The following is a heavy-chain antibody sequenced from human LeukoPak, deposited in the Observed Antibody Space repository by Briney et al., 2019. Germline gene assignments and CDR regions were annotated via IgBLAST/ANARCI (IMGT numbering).Heavy chain of an antibody. Sequence: SETLSLTCTVSGGSISSYYWSWMRQPPGKGLEWIGHIYYGGSTNSNPSLKSRVTISVDTPKNQFSLNLSSVTAADTAVYYCARQAWNGTYYYWGQGTLVTVSS. V-gene: IGHV4-59*08. CDR1: GGSISSYY. CDR2: IYYGGST. J-gene: IGHJ4*02. D-gene: IGHD1-26*01. CDR3: ARQAWNGTYYY.